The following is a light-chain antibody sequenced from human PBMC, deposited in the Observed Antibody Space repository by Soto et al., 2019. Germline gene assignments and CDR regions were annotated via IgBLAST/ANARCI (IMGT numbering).Light chain of an antibody. J-gene: IGKJ3*01. CDR2: DAS. Sequence: TVLKQSPATLSLSPGERATLSCRASQSVSTYLTWYQQKPGQAPRLLIYDASNRATGIPARFSGSGSGTDFTLTISSLEPEDFAVYYCQQRANWPPSFGPGAKVDNK. CDR1: QSVSTY. CDR3: QQRANWPPS. V-gene: IGKV3-11*01.